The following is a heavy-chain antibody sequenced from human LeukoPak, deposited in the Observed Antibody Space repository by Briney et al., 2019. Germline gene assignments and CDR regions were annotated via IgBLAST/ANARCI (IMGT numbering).Heavy chain of an antibody. J-gene: IGHJ4*02. CDR3: ARIMSTASRTFDY. CDR2: IYYSGST. V-gene: IGHV4-59*01. D-gene: IGHD5/OR15-5a*01. CDR1: GGSLSGYY. Sequence: SETLSLTCTVSGGSLSGYYWGWIRQPPGKGLEWIGYIYYSGSTNCNPSLKSRVTISVDTSSNQFSLKLSSVTAADTAVYYCARIMSTASRTFDYWGQGTLVTVSS.